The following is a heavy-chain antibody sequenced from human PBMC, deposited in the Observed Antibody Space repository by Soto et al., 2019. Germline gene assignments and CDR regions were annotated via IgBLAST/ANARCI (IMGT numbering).Heavy chain of an antibody. CDR2: IIHIFPTA. V-gene: IGHV1-69*12. CDR3: ARDKYRLQFGGNYYYAMDV. Sequence: QVQLVQSGAEVKKPGSSVTVSCKASGGTFGNSAISWVRQAPGQGLEWMGGIIHIFPTADYAQQFQGRVKITADESTATAYMELTSLRSEDTAVYYCARDKYRLQFGGNYYYAMDVWGQGTTVTVSS. D-gene: IGHD5-12*01. J-gene: IGHJ6*02. CDR1: GGTFGNSA.